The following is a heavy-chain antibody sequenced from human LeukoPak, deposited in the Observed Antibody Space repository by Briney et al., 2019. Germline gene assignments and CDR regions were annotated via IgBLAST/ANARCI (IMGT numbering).Heavy chain of an antibody. Sequence: ASVKVSCKASGYTFSGFLMHWVRQAPGQGLEWMGRINPNSGGTNYAQKFQGRVTMTRDTSISTAYMELSRLGSDDTAVYYCARDYCGGDCFPDSWGQGTLVTVSS. J-gene: IGHJ4*02. CDR1: GYTFSGFL. CDR2: INPNSGGT. D-gene: IGHD2-21*02. V-gene: IGHV1-2*06. CDR3: ARDYCGGDCFPDS.